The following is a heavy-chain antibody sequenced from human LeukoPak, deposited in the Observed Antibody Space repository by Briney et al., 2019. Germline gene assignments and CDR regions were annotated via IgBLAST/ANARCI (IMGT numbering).Heavy chain of an antibody. CDR3: AKDKDILTGYYTN. J-gene: IGHJ4*02. V-gene: IGHV3-30*02. CDR2: IRYDGSNK. CDR1: GFTFGDYA. Sequence: PGGSLRLSCTASGFTFGDYAMSWFRQAPGKGLEWVAFIRYDGSNKYYADSVKGRFTISRDNSKNTLYLQMNSLRAEDTAVYYCAKDKDILTGYYTNWGQGTLVTVSS. D-gene: IGHD3-9*01.